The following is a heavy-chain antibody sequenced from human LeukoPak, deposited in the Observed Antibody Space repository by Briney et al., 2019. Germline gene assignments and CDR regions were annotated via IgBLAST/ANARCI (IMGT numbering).Heavy chain of an antibody. CDR1: GFRFSDYW. CDR3: ARDILFME. CDR2: IKQDGSEK. Sequence: QSGGSLRLSCAASGFRFSDYWMTWVRQAPGKGLDWVANIKQDGSEKYYVDSVKGRFTISRDNAKNSLYLQMNSLRAEDTAVYYCARDILFMEGGQGTMVTVSS. J-gene: IGHJ3*01. D-gene: IGHD1-1*01. V-gene: IGHV3-7*01.